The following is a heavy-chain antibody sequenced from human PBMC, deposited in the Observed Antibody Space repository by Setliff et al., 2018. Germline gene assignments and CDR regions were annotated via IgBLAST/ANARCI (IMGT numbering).Heavy chain of an antibody. CDR3: AKVTRGYYDSSGLPGAFDI. V-gene: IGHV3-15*07. CDR1: GFTFSYAW. Sequence: GGSLRLSCAASGFTFSYAWMHWVRQAPGKGLEWVGRSKSKTAGGAIDYAAPVKGRFIVSRDNSKNTLYLQMNSLRVDDTAVYYCAKVTRGYYDSSGLPGAFDIWGQGTMVTVSS. D-gene: IGHD3-22*01. CDR2: SKSKTAGGAI. J-gene: IGHJ3*02.